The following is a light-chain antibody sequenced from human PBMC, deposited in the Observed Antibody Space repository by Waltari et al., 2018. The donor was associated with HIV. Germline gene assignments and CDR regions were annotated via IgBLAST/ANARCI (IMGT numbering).Light chain of an antibody. J-gene: IGLJ2*01. Sequence: QSVLTQPPSASRSPGQRVLMSCSGTNSNIRNNFVSCFQQVPDGAPKLVIYRNEQRPSGVPDRFSAAKSGSSASLAITGLQSDDEAAYYCASWDDNLSHLVFGGGTKLTV. CDR2: RNE. CDR3: ASWDDNLSHLV. V-gene: IGLV1-47*01. CDR1: NSNIRNNF.